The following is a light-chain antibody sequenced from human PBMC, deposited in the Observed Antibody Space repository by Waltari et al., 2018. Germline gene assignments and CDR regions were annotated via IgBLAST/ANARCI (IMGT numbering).Light chain of an antibody. J-gene: IGKJ2*01. CDR1: QSISSY. Sequence: DIQMTQSPSSLSASVGDRVTITCRASQSISSYLNWYQQKPGKAPKLLIYAASSLQSRVPSRFSGSGSGTDFTLTISSLQPEYFATYYCQQSYSTPYTFGQGTKLEIK. V-gene: IGKV1-39*01. CDR3: QQSYSTPYT. CDR2: AAS.